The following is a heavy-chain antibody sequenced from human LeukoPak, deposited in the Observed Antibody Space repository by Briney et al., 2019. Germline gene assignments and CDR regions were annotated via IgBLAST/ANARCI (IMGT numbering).Heavy chain of an antibody. CDR1: GYTFTSYA. Sequence: ASVKVSCKASGYTFTSYAMHWVRQAPGQRLEWMGWINAGNGNTKYSQKFQGRVTITRDTSASTAYMELSSLRSEDTAVYYCARVDSSGYFYYYYGMDVWGQGTTVTVSS. CDR2: INAGNGNT. V-gene: IGHV1-3*01. D-gene: IGHD3-22*01. CDR3: ARVDSSGYFYYYYGMDV. J-gene: IGHJ6*02.